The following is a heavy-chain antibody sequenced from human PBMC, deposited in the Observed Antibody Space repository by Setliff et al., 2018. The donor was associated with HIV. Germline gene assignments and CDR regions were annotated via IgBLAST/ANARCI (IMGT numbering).Heavy chain of an antibody. CDR1: GHTFSNYD. CDR2: MNPNSGAT. D-gene: IGHD3-10*01. J-gene: IGHJ6*04. CDR3: ASGKGVRGVIIRGGLDV. V-gene: IGHV1-8*01. Sequence: ASVKVSCKTSGHTFSNYDIIWVRRATGQGLEWMGWMNPNSGATGYAQKCKDRFIMTRDTSISTAYMELSSLTSEDTAVYYCASGKGVRGVIIRGGLDVWGKGTTVTVSS.